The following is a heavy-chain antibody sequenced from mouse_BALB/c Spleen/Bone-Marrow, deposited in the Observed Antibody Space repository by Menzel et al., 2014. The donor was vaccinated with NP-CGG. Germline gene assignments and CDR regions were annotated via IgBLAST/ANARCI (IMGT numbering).Heavy chain of an antibody. CDR3: ARVFTTATWGFAY. J-gene: IGHJ3*01. Sequence: VQLQESGPGLVAPSQSLSITSTVSGFSLTSYGVHWVRQPPGKGLEWLGAIWAGGSTNYNSALMSRLSITKDNSKSQVFLEMDSLQTDDTAMYYCARVFTTATWGFAYWGQGTLVTVSA. D-gene: IGHD1-2*01. CDR2: IWAGGST. CDR1: GFSLTSYG. V-gene: IGHV2-9*02.